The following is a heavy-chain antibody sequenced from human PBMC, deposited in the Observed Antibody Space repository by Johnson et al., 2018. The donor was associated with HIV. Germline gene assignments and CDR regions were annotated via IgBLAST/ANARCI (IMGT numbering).Heavy chain of an antibody. V-gene: IGHV3-72*01. Sequence: VQLVESGGGLVQPGGSLRLSCVGSGFSFSDHFMDWVRQAPGKGLEWVGRIRNKPSSYSTEYAASGKGRFTVSRDDSKNSVYLQMSSLKTEDTAVYYCTRDRDGVGVSWGQGTMVTVSS. CDR2: IRNKPSSYST. CDR3: TRDRDGVGVS. D-gene: IGHD3-10*01. CDR1: GFSFSDHF. J-gene: IGHJ3*01.